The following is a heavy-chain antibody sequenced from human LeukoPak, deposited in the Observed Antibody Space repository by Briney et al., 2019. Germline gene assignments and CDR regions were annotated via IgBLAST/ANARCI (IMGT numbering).Heavy chain of an antibody. V-gene: IGHV4-59*08. CDR2: IYYSGST. J-gene: IGHJ4*02. D-gene: IGHD5-18*01. CDR1: GGSISSYY. CDR3: AGYSYGSTGPFDY. Sequence: SETLSLTCTVSGGSISSYYWSWIRQPPGKGLEWVGYIYYSGSTNYNPSLKSRVTISVDTSKNQFSLKLSSVTAADTAVYYCAGYSYGSTGPFDYWGQGTLVTVSS.